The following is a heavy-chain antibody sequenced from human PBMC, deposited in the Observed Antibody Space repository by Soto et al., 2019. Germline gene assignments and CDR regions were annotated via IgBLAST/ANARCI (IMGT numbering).Heavy chain of an antibody. CDR2: IYNSGST. Sequence: QVQLQESGPGVVKPSETLSLICTVSGGSISGYYWSWIRQPPGKGLEWIGYIYNSGSTIYNPSLKSRVTISVDSSENQFSLKVSSVTASDTAVYFCARGLWYADRDYYMDVWGRGTTVTVSS. CDR3: ARGLWYADRDYYMDV. D-gene: IGHD2-15*01. J-gene: IGHJ6*03. V-gene: IGHV4-59*01. CDR1: GGSISGYY.